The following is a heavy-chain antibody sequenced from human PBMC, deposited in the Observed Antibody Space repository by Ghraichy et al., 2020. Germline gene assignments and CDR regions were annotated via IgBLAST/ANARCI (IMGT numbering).Heavy chain of an antibody. J-gene: IGHJ4*02. D-gene: IGHD3-10*01. V-gene: IGHV3-30*18. CDR1: GFTFSSYG. CDR2: ISYDGSNK. Sequence: GESLNISCAASGFTFSSYGMHWVRQAPGKGLEWVAVISYDGSNKYYADSVKGRFTISRDNSKNTLYLQMNSLRAEDTAVYYCAKDHLPYYGSGTDHDYWGQGTLVTVSS. CDR3: AKDHLPYYGSGTDHDY.